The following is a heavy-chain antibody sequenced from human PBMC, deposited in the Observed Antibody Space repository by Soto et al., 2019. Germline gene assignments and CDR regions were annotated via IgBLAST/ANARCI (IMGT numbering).Heavy chain of an antibody. J-gene: IGHJ4*02. CDR1: GYTFITYY. D-gene: IGHD6-6*01. Sequence: ASVKVSCKASGYTFITYYMYWVRQAPGQGLEWMGVINPSGGSTSYAKNFQGRVTMTRDTSTSTAYMEVSSLRVDDTAVYYCARGQLEYSISSRPLCPLDFWGQGTLVTVSS. V-gene: IGHV1-46*01. CDR2: INPSGGST. CDR3: ARGQLEYSISSRPLCPLDF.